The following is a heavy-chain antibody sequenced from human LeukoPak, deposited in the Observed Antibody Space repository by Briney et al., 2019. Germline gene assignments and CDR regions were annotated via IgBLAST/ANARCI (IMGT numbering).Heavy chain of an antibody. J-gene: IGHJ4*02. CDR1: GFTFSSYW. D-gene: IGHD3-10*01. CDR3: ARDGGFGESLFFDY. CDR2: IKKDGSEK. V-gene: IGHV3-7*01. Sequence: GGSLRLSCAASGFTFSSYWMSWVRQAPGKGLEWVANIKKDGSEKYYVDSVKGRFTISRDNAKTPLYLQMNSLRAEDTAVYYCARDGGFGESLFFDYWGQGTLVTVSS.